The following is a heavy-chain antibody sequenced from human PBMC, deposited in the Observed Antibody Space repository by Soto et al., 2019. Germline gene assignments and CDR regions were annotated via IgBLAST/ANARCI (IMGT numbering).Heavy chain of an antibody. CDR1: GGTFSSYT. J-gene: IGHJ4*02. CDR2: IIPILGIA. Sequence: GASVKVSCKASGGTFSSYTISWVRQAPGQGLEWMGRIIPILGIANYAQKFQGRVTMTRDTSTSTAYMELSSLRSEDTAVYYCALGYCSGGSCYVAYWGQGTLVTVSS. V-gene: IGHV1-69*02. D-gene: IGHD2-15*01. CDR3: ALGYCSGGSCYVAY.